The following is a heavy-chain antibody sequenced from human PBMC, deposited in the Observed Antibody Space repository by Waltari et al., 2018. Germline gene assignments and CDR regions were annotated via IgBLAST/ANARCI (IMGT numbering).Heavy chain of an antibody. CDR2: IYSGGST. CDR3: AKDGFPGESDY. J-gene: IGHJ4*02. V-gene: IGHV3-23*03. Sequence: EVQLLESGGGLVQPGGSLRLSCAASGFTFSSYAMSWVRQAPGKGLEWVSVIYSGGSTYYADSVKGRFTISRDNSKNTLYLQMNSLRAEDTAVYYCAKDGFPGESDYWGQGTLVTVSS. CDR1: GFTFSSYA. D-gene: IGHD7-27*01.